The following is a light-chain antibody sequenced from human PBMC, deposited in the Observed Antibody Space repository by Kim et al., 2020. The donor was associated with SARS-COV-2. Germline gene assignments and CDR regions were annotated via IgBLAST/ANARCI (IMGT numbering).Light chain of an antibody. J-gene: IGKJ2*01. CDR2: DAF. V-gene: IGKV3-11*01. CDR3: QQRSNWYT. Sequence: PGESATLSCRASQSIGSSLARYQHKPGQAPRLLIYDAFNRATGIPARFSGSGSGTDFTLTISSLEPEDFAVYYCQQRSNWYTFGQGTKLEIK. CDR1: QSIGSS.